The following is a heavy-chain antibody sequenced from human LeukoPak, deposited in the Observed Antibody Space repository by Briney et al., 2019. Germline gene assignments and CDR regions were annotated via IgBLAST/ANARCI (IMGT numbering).Heavy chain of an antibody. CDR2: ISSSSSYT. J-gene: IGHJ4*02. D-gene: IGHD7-27*01. V-gene: IGHV3-11*06. Sequence: PGGSLRLSCAASGFTFSDYYMSWIRQAPGKGLEWVSYISSSSSYTNYADSVKGRFTISRDNAKRSLFLQMNSLRVEDTAVYYCARTMWGFDYWGQGNPGHRLL. CDR3: ARTMWGFDY. CDR1: GFTFSDYY.